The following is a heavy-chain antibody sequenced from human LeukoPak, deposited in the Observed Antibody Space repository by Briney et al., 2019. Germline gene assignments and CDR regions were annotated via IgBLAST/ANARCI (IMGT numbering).Heavy chain of an antibody. CDR2: INSDGSST. CDR3: ASPNSMAGTHYFHY. Sequence: GGSLRLSCAASGFTFSSYWMHWVRQAPGKGLVWVSRINSDGSSTSYADSVKGRFTISRDNAKNTLYLQMDSLRAEDTAVYYCASPNSMAGTHYFHYWGQGTLVTVSS. J-gene: IGHJ4*02. V-gene: IGHV3-74*01. D-gene: IGHD6-19*01. CDR1: GFTFSSYW.